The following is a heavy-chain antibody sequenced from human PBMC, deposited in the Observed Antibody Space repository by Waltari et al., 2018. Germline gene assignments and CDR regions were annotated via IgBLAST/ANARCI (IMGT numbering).Heavy chain of an antibody. J-gene: IGHJ5*02. D-gene: IGHD3-22*01. Sequence: QLQLQESGPGLVKPSETLSLTCTVSGGSISSSSCYWGWIRQPPGKGLEWIGSIYYSGSTYYNPSLKSRVTISVDTSKNQFSLKLSSVTAADTAVYYCARDPEGGYYDSSGYPWGQGTLVTVSS. CDR2: IYYSGST. CDR1: GGSISSSSCY. CDR3: ARDPEGGYYDSSGYP. V-gene: IGHV4-39*07.